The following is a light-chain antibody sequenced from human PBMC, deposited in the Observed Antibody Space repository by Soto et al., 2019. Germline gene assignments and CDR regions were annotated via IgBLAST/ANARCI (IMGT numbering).Light chain of an antibody. Sequence: DLQMTQSPSTLSASVGDRVTITCRASQSISSWLAWYQQKPGKAPKLLIYDSSSLESGVPSRFSGSGSGTEFTLTISSLQPDDFEPYYCQQYNSYSPTFGQGAKGEIK. J-gene: IGKJ1*01. CDR1: QSISSW. CDR3: QQYNSYSPT. CDR2: DSS. V-gene: IGKV1-5*01.